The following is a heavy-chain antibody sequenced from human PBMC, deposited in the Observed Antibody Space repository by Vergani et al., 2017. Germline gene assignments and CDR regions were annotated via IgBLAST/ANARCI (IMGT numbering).Heavy chain of an antibody. Sequence: QVQLEQSGAEVKKPGASVKVSCKASGYTFTSYAMNWVRQAPGQGLEWMGWINTNTGNPTYAQGFTGRFVFSLDTSVSTAYLQISSLKAEDTAVYYCARSYPSSWYVDYYYGMDVWGQGTTVTVSS. CDR1: GYTFTSYA. CDR2: INTNTGNP. J-gene: IGHJ6*02. CDR3: ARSYPSSWYVDYYYGMDV. V-gene: IGHV7-4-1*02. D-gene: IGHD6-13*01.